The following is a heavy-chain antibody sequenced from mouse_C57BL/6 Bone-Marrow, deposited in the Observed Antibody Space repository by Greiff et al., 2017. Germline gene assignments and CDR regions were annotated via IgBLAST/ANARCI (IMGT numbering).Heavy chain of an antibody. J-gene: IGHJ4*01. CDR1: GFTFSSYA. D-gene: IGHD1-1*01. CDR3: ARDPTVVAGAMDY. CDR2: ISDGGSYT. Sequence: LVESGGGLVKPGGSLKLSCAASGFTFSSYAMSWVRQTPEKRLEWVATISDGGSYTYYPDNVKGRFTISRDNAKNNLYLQMSHLKSEDTAMYYCARDPTVVAGAMDYWGQGTSVTVSS. V-gene: IGHV5-4*01.